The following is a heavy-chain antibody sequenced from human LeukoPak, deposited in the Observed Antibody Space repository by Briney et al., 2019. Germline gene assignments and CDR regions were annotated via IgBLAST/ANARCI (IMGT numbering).Heavy chain of an antibody. CDR2: IIPIFGTA. Sequence: SVKVSCKASGGTFSSYAISWVRQAPGQGLEWMGGIIPIFGTANYAQKFQGRVTITADKSTCTAYMELSSLRSEDTAVYYCASGPHYYYGMDVWGKGTTVTVSS. J-gene: IGHJ6*04. V-gene: IGHV1-69*06. CDR1: GGTFSSYA. CDR3: ASGPHYYYGMDV.